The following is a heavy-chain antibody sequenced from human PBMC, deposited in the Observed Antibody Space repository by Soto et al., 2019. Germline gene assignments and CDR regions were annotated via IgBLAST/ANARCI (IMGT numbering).Heavy chain of an antibody. Sequence: QVQLVQSGAEVKKPGSSVKVSCKASGGTFSSYAISWVRQAPGQGLECMGVIIPVVGTANYTQKFQGRVTINADESTSTVYMELSSLRSEDTAVYYCARGWNDFPHWGQGTLVTVSS. CDR3: ARGWNDFPH. J-gene: IGHJ1*01. CDR1: GGTFSSYA. CDR2: IIPVVGTA. V-gene: IGHV1-69*01. D-gene: IGHD1-1*01.